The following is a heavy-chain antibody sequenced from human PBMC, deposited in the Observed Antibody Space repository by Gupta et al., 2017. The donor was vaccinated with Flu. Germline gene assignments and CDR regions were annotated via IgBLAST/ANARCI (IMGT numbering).Heavy chain of an antibody. CDR1: GYTFTGYY. V-gene: IGHV1-2*06. J-gene: IGHJ6*03. D-gene: IGHD2-15*01. CDR3: AAYCSGGSCYSEAPSEYYYYYMDV. Sequence: QVQLVQSGAEVKKPGASVKVSCKASGYTFTGYYMHWVRQAPGQGLEWMGRINPNSGGTNYAQKFQGRVTMTRDTSISTAYMELSRLRSDDTAVYYCAAYCSGGSCYSEAPSEYYYYYMDVWGKGTTVTVSS. CDR2: INPNSGGT.